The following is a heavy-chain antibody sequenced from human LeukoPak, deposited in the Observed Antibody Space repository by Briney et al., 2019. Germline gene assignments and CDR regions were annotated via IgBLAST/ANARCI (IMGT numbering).Heavy chain of an antibody. CDR2: ISSNGGST. V-gene: IGHV3-64*01. J-gene: IGHJ4*02. CDR3: ARGDSSGWYAFDY. D-gene: IGHD6-19*01. Sequence: GGSLRLSCAASGFTFRSYAMHWVRQAPGKGLEYVSAISSNGGSTYYANSVKGRFTISRDNSKNTLYLQMGSLRAEDMAVYYCARGDSSGWYAFDYWGQGTLVTVSS. CDR1: GFTFRSYA.